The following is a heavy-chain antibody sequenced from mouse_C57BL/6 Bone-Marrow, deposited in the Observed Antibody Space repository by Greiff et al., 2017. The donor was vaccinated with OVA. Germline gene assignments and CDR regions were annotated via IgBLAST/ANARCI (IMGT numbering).Heavy chain of an antibody. Sequence: EVKLVESGGGLVKPGGSLKLSCAASGFTFSSYAMSWVRQTPEKRLEWVATISDGGSYTYYPDNVKGRFTISRDNAKNNLYLQMSHLKSEDTAMYDCARDIYYGYDCWYFDVWGTGTTVTVSS. D-gene: IGHD2-2*01. CDR3: ARDIYYGYDCWYFDV. J-gene: IGHJ1*03. CDR2: ISDGGSYT. V-gene: IGHV5-4*01. CDR1: GFTFSSYA.